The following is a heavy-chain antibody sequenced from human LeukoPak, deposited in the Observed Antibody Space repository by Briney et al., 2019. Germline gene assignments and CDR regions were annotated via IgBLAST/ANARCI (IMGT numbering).Heavy chain of an antibody. CDR3: AKGPNTIGWFDP. CDR2: ISGSSSYI. V-gene: IGHV3-21*04. D-gene: IGHD3-10*01. J-gene: IGHJ5*02. Sequence: GGSLRLSCAASGFTFSSYSMKWVRQAPGKGLEWVASISGSSSYIYYADSVQGRFTISRDNAKNSLYLQMNSLRAEDTALYYCAKGPNTIGWFDPWGQGTLVTVSS. CDR1: GFTFSSYS.